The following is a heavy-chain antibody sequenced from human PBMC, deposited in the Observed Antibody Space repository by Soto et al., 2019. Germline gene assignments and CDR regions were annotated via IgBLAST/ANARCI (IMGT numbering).Heavy chain of an antibody. V-gene: IGHV3-23*01. CDR2: ISGSGGST. CDR3: ANSPTTYYDFWSGYPGYDY. D-gene: IGHD3-3*01. J-gene: IGHJ4*02. CDR1: GFTFSSYA. Sequence: EVQLLESGGGLVQPGGSLRLSCAASGFTFSSYAMSWVRQAPGKGLEWVSAISGSGGSTYYADSVEGRFTISRDNSKNTLYLQMNSLRAEDTAVYYCANSPTTYYDFWSGYPGYDYWGQGTLVTVSS.